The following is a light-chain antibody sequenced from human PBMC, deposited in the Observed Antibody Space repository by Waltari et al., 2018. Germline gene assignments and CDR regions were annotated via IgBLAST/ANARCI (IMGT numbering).Light chain of an antibody. V-gene: IGKV3-15*01. CDR2: GAS. CDR1: QSISDY. CDR3: QQYSNWPPLT. Sequence: EIVMTQSPATLSVSPGERATLPCRASQSISDYLAWYQQKPGQAPRLLIYGASIRATGIPARFSGSGSGTDFTLTISSLQSEDFAVYFCQQYSNWPPLTFGGGTKVDFK. J-gene: IGKJ4*01.